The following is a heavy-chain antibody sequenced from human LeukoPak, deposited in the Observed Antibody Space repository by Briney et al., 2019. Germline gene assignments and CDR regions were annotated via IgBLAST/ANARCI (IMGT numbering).Heavy chain of an antibody. D-gene: IGHD2-2*02. CDR2: INPNSGGT. CDR1: GYTFTGYY. CDR3: ARPGYCSSTSCYTKYNFN. Sequence: ASVKVSCKTSGYTFTGYYMHWVRQAPGQGLEWMGWINPNSGGTNYAQKFQGRVTMTRDTSISTAYMELSRLRSDDTAVYYCARPGYCSSTSCYTKYNFNWGQGTLVTVSS. V-gene: IGHV1-2*02. J-gene: IGHJ4*02.